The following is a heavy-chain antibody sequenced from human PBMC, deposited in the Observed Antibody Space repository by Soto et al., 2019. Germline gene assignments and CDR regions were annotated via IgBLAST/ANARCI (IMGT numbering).Heavy chain of an antibody. V-gene: IGHV3-23*01. D-gene: IGHD6-13*01. CDR3: ANQQMVPYFDY. J-gene: IGHJ4*02. CDR2: ISGSGGST. CDR1: GFTFSSYA. Sequence: EVQLLESGGGLVQPGGSLRLSCAASGFTFSSYAMSWVRQAPGKGLEWVSGISGSGGSTYYADSVKGRFTSSRDNSKNPMYLQMNSLRAEDTAVYYCANQQMVPYFDYWGQETLVTVAS.